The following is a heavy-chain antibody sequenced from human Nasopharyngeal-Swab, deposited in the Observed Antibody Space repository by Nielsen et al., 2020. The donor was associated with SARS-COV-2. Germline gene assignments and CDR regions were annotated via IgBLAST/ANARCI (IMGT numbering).Heavy chain of an antibody. J-gene: IGHJ4*02. CDR3: AKDGGGWLTSGWYYFDF. V-gene: IGHV3-23*01. D-gene: IGHD6-19*01. CDR1: GFSFSNYA. Sequence: GASLKISCAASGFSFSNYAMTWGRQAPGRVLEWVWSISGSGAHTYYADSVKGRFTISRDNSKNTVFLQMNSLRAEDTALFFCAKDGGGWLTSGWYYFDFWGQGSQVTVSS. CDR2: ISGSGAHT.